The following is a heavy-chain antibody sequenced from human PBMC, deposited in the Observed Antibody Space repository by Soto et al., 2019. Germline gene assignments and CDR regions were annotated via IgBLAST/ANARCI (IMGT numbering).Heavy chain of an antibody. CDR1: GDRVSSNSAA. D-gene: IGHD4-4*01. J-gene: IGHJ4*02. V-gene: IGHV6-1*01. CDR2: TYYRSKWYN. Sequence: SPTLSLPCAISGDRVSSNSAAWNWIRQSPSRGLEWLGRTYYRSKWYNDYAVSVKSRITINPDTSKNQFSLQLNSVTPEDTAVYYCARTETPVEMATFDYWGQGTLVTVSS. CDR3: ARTETPVEMATFDY.